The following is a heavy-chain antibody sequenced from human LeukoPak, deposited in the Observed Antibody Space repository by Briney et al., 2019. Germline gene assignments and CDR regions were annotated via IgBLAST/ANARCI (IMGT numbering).Heavy chain of an antibody. CDR3: ARVPGYFHEESLSFDY. D-gene: IGHD5-18*01. Sequence: GESLKISCKGTGYNFYGYWVAWVRQMPGKGLEWMGIFYPDDSGTKYSPSFRGQVTMSADKSISTAYLQWSSLQASDTAMYYCARVPGYFHEESLSFDYWGQGTLVTVSS. J-gene: IGHJ4*02. CDR2: FYPDDSGT. V-gene: IGHV5-51*01. CDR1: GYNFYGYW.